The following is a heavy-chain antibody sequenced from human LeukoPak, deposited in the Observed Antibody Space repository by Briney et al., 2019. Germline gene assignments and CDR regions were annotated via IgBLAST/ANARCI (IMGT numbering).Heavy chain of an antibody. CDR1: GFTFSSYA. D-gene: IGHD6-13*01. J-gene: IGHJ5*02. Sequence: PGGSLRLSCAASGFTFSSYAMSWVRQAPGKGLEWVSAISGSGGSTYYADSVEGRFTISGDKSKNTLYLQMNSLRAEDTAVYYCAKAIGQQPNWFDPWGQGTLVTVSS. CDR3: AKAIGQQPNWFDP. CDR2: ISGSGGST. V-gene: IGHV3-23*01.